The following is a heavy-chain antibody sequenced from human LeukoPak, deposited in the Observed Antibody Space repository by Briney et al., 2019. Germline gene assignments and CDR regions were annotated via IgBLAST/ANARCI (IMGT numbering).Heavy chain of an antibody. CDR1: GYTFTGYY. CDR2: INPNSGGT. J-gene: IGHJ4*02. Sequence: ASVKVSCEASGYTFTGYYMHWVRQAPGQGLEWMGWINPNSGGTNYAQKFQGRVTMTRDTSISTAYMELSRLRSDDTAVYYCARGLRFLEWSPFDYWGQGTLVTVSS. V-gene: IGHV1-2*02. D-gene: IGHD3-3*01. CDR3: ARGLRFLEWSPFDY.